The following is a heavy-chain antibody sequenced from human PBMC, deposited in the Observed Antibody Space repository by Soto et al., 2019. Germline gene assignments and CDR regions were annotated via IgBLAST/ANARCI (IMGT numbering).Heavy chain of an antibody. V-gene: IGHV2-5*02. Sequence: QITLKESGPTLVKPTQTLTLTCTFSGFSLSTNGVGVGWIRQPPGKDLEWLALIYWDDDKRYSLSLKSRLTITRDTSKNQVVFTMTNMDPVDTATYYCAHRFGLPTLESSGHHSDSFQYWGQGTLVTVSS. CDR3: AHRFGLPTLESSGHHSDSFQY. D-gene: IGHD3-22*01. CDR2: IYWDDDK. J-gene: IGHJ1*01. CDR1: GFSLSTNGVG.